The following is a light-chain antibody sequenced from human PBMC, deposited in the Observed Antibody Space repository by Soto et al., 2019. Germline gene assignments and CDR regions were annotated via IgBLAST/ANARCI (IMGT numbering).Light chain of an antibody. CDR3: QQRSNWPLT. V-gene: IGKV3-11*01. Sequence: EIVLTQSPATLSLSPGERATLSCRASQSVSSYLAWYQWKPGQAPRLLIYDASNRATGIPARFSGSGSGTDFTLTISSLAPEDFAVYYCQQRSNWPLTFGGGTKVEIK. CDR1: QSVSSY. J-gene: IGKJ4*01. CDR2: DAS.